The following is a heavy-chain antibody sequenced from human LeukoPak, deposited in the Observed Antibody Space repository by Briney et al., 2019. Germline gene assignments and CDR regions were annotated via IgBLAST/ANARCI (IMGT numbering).Heavy chain of an antibody. CDR1: GGSISSYY. J-gene: IGHJ4*02. Sequence: PSETLSLTCTVSGGSISSYYWSWIRQPPGKGLEWIGYIYYSGSTNYNPSLKSRVTISVDTSKNQFSLKLSSVTAADTAVYYCARRVYSSGFYFFDYWGQGTLVTVSS. CDR2: IYYSGST. V-gene: IGHV4-59*08. D-gene: IGHD6-19*01. CDR3: ARRVYSSGFYFFDY.